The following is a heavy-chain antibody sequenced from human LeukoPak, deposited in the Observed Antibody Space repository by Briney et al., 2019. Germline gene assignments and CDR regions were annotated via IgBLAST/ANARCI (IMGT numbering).Heavy chain of an antibody. V-gene: IGHV4-59*08. J-gene: IGHJ4*02. CDR3: ARGGWLQYYFDY. D-gene: IGHD5-24*01. Sequence: SETLSLTCAVYGGSFSGYYWSWIRQPPGKGLEWIGYIYYSGSTNYNPSLKSRVTISVDTSKNQFSLKLSSVTAADTAVYFCARGGWLQYYFDYWGQGTLVTVSS. CDR2: IYYSGST. CDR1: GGSFSGYY.